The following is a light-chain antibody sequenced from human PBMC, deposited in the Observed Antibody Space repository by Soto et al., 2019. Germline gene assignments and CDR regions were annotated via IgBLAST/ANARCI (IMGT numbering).Light chain of an antibody. CDR2: DTS. J-gene: IGKJ4*01. Sequence: ENVLTQSPATLSLSPGERATLSCRASQSLGYYLAWFQQKHGQAPRLLIYDTSNRASGIPARFSGSGSGTDFTLTISSLDPEDFAVYYCQQRRDWPLTFGGGTKVEIK. CDR3: QQRRDWPLT. CDR1: QSLGYY. V-gene: IGKV3-11*01.